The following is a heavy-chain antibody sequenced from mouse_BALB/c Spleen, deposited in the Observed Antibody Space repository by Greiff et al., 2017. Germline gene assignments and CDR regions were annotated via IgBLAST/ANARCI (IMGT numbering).Heavy chain of an antibody. Sequence: QVQLKESGAELARPGASVKMSCKASGYTFTSYTMHWVKQRPGQGLEWIGYINPSSGYTNYNQKFKDKATLTADKSSSTAYMQLSSLTSEDSAVYYGARWGEYEAWFAYWGQGTLVTVSA. J-gene: IGHJ3*01. D-gene: IGHD2-13*01. CDR3: ARWGEYEAWFAY. CDR2: INPSSGYT. CDR1: GYTFTSYT. V-gene: IGHV1-4*01.